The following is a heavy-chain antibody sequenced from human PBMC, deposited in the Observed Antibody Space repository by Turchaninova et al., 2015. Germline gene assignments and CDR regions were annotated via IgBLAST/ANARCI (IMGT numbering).Heavy chain of an antibody. D-gene: IGHD2-15*01. V-gene: IGHV4-39*07. CDR1: GGSIIGSTYN. J-gene: IGHJ4*02. CDR2: IYYTGGT. CDR3: ATTGNSGDYDY. Sequence: QLQLQESGPGMGKPSETLSLTCTVSGGSIIGSTYNWPWLRQPPGKGLDWIGAIYYTGGTYYTPSLKSRVTISVDTSKNQFSLNLRSVTAADTAVYYCATTGNSGDYDYWGQGTLVTVSS.